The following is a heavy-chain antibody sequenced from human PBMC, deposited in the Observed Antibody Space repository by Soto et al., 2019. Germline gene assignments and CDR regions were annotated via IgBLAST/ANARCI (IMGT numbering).Heavy chain of an antibody. CDR2: ISAYNGNT. Sequence: ASVTVSCQSSSYTFTRDGISWVRQAPGQGLEWMGWISAYNGNTNYAQKLQGRVTMTTDTSTSTAYMELRSLRSDATAVYYCASLGAAAGLDYWGQGTLVTVSS. D-gene: IGHD6-13*01. V-gene: IGHV1-18*04. CDR3: ASLGAAAGLDY. J-gene: IGHJ4*02. CDR1: SYTFTRDG.